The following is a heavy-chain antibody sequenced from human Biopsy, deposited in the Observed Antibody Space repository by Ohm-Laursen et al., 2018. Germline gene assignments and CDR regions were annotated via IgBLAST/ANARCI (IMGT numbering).Heavy chain of an antibody. Sequence: SLRLSCAASGFVFNNFAMSWVRQAPGKGLEWVSAISGRGVDTSYAGSVKGRFTISRDNSKNTLFLQMNSLRVEDAAIYYCARLQVNNGWYEDYWGQGTLVTVSS. CDR2: ISGRGVDT. D-gene: IGHD6-19*01. CDR3: ARLQVNNGWYEDY. J-gene: IGHJ4*02. CDR1: GFVFNNFA. V-gene: IGHV3-23*01.